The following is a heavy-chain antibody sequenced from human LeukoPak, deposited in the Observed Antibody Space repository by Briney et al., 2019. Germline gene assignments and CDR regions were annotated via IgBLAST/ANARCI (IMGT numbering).Heavy chain of an antibody. CDR3: ARSKIVVVPAEGWFDP. J-gene: IGHJ5*02. D-gene: IGHD2-2*01. CDR1: GGSISSSSYY. Sequence: SETLSLTCTVSGGSISSSSYYWGWIRQPPGKGLEWIGSIYYSGSTYYNPSLKSRVTISVDTSKNQFSLKLSSVTAADTAVYYCARSKIVVVPAEGWFDPWGQGTLVTVSS. CDR2: IYYSGST. V-gene: IGHV4-39*07.